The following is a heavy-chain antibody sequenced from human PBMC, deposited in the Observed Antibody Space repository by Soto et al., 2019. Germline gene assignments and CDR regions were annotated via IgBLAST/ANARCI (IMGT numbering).Heavy chain of an antibody. Sequence: QVQLQESGPGLVKPSGTLSLTWALPGGAISSGNWWSGGRRPPGTGLEWIGEIYHRGSTNYNPSLKSRVTISVDKSKNQFSLKRSSVTAADTAVYYCAALWFGDHNWFDPWGQGTLVTVSS. CDR1: GGAISSGNW. V-gene: IGHV4-4*02. D-gene: IGHD3-10*01. CDR2: IYHRGST. CDR3: AALWFGDHNWFDP. J-gene: IGHJ5*02.